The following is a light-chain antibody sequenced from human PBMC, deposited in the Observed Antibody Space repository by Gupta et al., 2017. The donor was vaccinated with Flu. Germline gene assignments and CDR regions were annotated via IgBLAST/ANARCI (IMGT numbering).Light chain of an antibody. J-gene: IGLJ3*02. V-gene: IGLV6-57*01. Sequence: SGSIASNYVQWYRQRPGGSPTTVIYGDNQGPSGVPVRFSGSIDSSSNSASLTISGLKTEDEADYDCQSYHSGNQGVFGGGTKLTVL. CDR2: GDN. CDR1: SGSIASNY. CDR3: QSYHSGNQGV.